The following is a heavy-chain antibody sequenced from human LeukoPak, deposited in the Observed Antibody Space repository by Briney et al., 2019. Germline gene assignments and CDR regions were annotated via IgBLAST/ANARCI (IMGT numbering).Heavy chain of an antibody. V-gene: IGHV1-18*01. CDR1: CYTFTSYY. D-gene: IGHD4-17*01. CDR3: ARDPNGDYDFDY. J-gene: IGHJ4*02. CDR2: ISVSNGHT. Sequence: EASVEAFRHGSCYTFTSYYNNLVGQAPRQRLKWMGWISVSNGHTYYTQNFQGRVTMTTDTSTSTAYMDLSSLRSDDTAVYYCARDPNGDYDFDYWGQGTRVTVSS.